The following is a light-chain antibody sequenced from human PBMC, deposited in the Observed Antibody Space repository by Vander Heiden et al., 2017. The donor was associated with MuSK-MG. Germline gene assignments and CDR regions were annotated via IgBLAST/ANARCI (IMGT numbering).Light chain of an antibody. Sequence: DIVMTQSPATLSVSPGERATLSCRASQSIISNLAWYQQRPGQAPRLLIYGASTRATGIPARATGIPARFSGSGSGTEFTLTISSLQSEDFAVYYCQQYNNWPITFGQGTRLEIK. V-gene: IGKV3-15*01. CDR1: QSIISN. J-gene: IGKJ5*01. CDR2: GAS. CDR3: QQYNNWPIT.